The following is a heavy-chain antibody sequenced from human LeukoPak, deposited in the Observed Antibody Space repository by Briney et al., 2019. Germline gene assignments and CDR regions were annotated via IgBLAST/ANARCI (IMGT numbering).Heavy chain of an antibody. J-gene: IGHJ4*02. CDR1: GGSISSYY. CDR3: ARAGSSGYATFDY. CDR2: IYYSGST. V-gene: IGHV4-59*01. Sequence: PSETLSLTCTVSGGSISSYYWSWIRQPPGKGREWIGYIYYSGSTNYNPSLKSRVTISVDTSKNQFSLKLSSVTAADTAVYYCARAGSSGYATFDYWGQGTLVTVSS. D-gene: IGHD2-2*01.